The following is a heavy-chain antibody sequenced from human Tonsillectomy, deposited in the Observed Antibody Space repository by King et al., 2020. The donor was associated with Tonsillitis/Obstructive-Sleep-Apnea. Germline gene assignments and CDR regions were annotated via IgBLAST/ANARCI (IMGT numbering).Heavy chain of an antibody. Sequence: VQLVESGGGLVQPGGSLRLSCAASGFTFRSYAMSWVRQAPGKGLEWVSGISGSGVSTYYADSVKGRFTISRDNSKNTLYLQMNSLRAEDTAVYYFAKDLMGCSGGSCYSSIDYWGQGTLVTVSS. CDR1: GFTFRSYA. V-gene: IGHV3-23*04. CDR2: ISGSGVST. D-gene: IGHD2-15*01. CDR3: AKDLMGCSGGSCYSSIDY. J-gene: IGHJ4*02.